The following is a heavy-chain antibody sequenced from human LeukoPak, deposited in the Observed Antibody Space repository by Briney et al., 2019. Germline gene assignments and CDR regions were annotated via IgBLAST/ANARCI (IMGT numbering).Heavy chain of an antibody. V-gene: IGHV3-66*01. J-gene: IGHJ4*02. Sequence: QPGGSLRLSCAASGFTVSSNYMSWVRQAPGKGLEWVSVIYSGGSTYYADSVKGRFTISRDNSKNTLYLQMNSLRAEDTAVYYCARIYGSGTYYFDYWGQGTLVTVSS. CDR1: GFTVSSNY. CDR2: IYSGGST. CDR3: ARIYGSGTYYFDY. D-gene: IGHD3-10*01.